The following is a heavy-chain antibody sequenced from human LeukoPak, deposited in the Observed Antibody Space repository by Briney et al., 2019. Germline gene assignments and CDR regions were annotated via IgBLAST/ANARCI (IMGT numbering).Heavy chain of an antibody. J-gene: IGHJ4*02. CDR3: ARANGWYYFDY. D-gene: IGHD6-19*01. CDR2: ISYDGSNK. CDR1: GFTFSSYA. V-gene: IGHV3-30-3*01. Sequence: GGSLRLSCAASGFTFSSYAMHWVRQAPGKGLEWVAVISYDGSNKYYADSVKGRFTISRDNSKNTLYLQMNSLRAEDTAVYYCARANGWYYFDYWAREPWSPSPQ.